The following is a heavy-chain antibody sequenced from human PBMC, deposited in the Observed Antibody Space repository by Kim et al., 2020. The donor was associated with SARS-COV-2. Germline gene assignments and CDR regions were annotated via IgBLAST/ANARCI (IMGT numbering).Heavy chain of an antibody. CDR3: TILTGYNYYFDY. CDR1: GGSISSSSYY. Sequence: SETLSLTCTVSGGSISSSSYYWGWIRQPPGKGLEWIGSIYYSGSTYYNPSLKSRVTISVDTSKNQFSLKLSSVTAADTAVYYCTILTGYNYYFDYWGQGTLVTISS. D-gene: IGHD3-9*01. CDR2: IYYSGST. J-gene: IGHJ4*02. V-gene: IGHV4-39*07.